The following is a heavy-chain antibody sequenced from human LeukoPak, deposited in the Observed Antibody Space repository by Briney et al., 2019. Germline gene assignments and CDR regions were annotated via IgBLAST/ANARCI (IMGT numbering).Heavy chain of an antibody. CDR3: VKWGDYDILTGYYVSDF. J-gene: IGHJ4*02. CDR2: ITGSGDTT. CDR1: GFIFRNYA. V-gene: IGHV3-23*01. Sequence: GASLRLSCAASGFIFRNYAMSWVRQAPGKGLEWVSAITGSGDTTYYADSVKGRFTISRDNSKNTLYVEMNTLRAEDTAVYYCVKWGDYDILTGYYVSDFWGQGTLVTVSP. D-gene: IGHD3-9*01.